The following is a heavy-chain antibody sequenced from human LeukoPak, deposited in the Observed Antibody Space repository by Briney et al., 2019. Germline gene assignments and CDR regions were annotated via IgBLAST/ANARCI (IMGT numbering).Heavy chain of an antibody. Sequence: SQTLSLTCAISGDSVSSNGAAWNWIRQSPSRGLEWLGRTYYRSKWYNDYAVSVKSRITINPDTSKNQFSLQLNSVTPEDTAVYYCAREARITGIAAAGTGFDPWGQGTLVTVSS. V-gene: IGHV6-1*01. D-gene: IGHD6-13*01. CDR3: AREARITGIAAAGTGFDP. J-gene: IGHJ5*02. CDR2: TYYRSKWYN. CDR1: GDSVSSNGAA.